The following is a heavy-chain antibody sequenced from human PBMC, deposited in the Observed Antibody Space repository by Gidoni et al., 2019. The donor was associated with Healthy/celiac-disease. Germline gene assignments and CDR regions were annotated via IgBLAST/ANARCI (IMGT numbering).Heavy chain of an antibody. D-gene: IGHD3-9*01. V-gene: IGHV3-33*01. J-gene: IGHJ4*02. Sequence: QLQLVESGGGVVQPGRSLRLSCAASGFPYSRYGMHWVRKAPGKGLEWVAVIWYDGSNKYYADSVKGRFTISRDNSKNTLYLQMNSLRAEDTAVYYCARGGGRPLRYFDWFLIDYWGQGTLVTVSS. CDR1: GFPYSRYG. CDR3: ARGGGRPLRYFDWFLIDY. CDR2: IWYDGSNK.